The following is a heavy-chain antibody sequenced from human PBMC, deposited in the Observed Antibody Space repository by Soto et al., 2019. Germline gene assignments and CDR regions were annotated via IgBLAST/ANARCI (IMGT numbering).Heavy chain of an antibody. CDR1: GFTFSDYY. CDR2: ISSSGSTI. CDR3: ARARSRDWLRALFYFDY. V-gene: IGHV3-11*01. J-gene: IGHJ4*02. D-gene: IGHD3-9*01. Sequence: QVQLVESGGGLVKPGGSLRLSCAASGFTFSDYYMSWIRQAPGKGLEWVSYISSSGSTIYYADSVKGRFTISRDNAKNSLYLQMNGLRAEDPAVYYCARARSRDWLRALFYFDYWGQGTLVTVSS.